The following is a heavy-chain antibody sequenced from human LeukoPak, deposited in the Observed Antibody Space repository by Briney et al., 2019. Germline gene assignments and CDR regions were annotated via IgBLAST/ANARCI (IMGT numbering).Heavy chain of an antibody. J-gene: IGHJ4*02. D-gene: IGHD5-18*01. Sequence: GGSLRLSCAASGFTFSSYAMSWVRQAPGKGLEWVSAIGGSGGSTYYADSVKGRFTISRDNSKNTLYLQMNSLRAEDTAVYYCAKDRTGYSYGDYWGQGTLVTVSS. CDR3: AKDRTGYSYGDY. CDR2: IGGSGGST. V-gene: IGHV3-23*01. CDR1: GFTFSSYA.